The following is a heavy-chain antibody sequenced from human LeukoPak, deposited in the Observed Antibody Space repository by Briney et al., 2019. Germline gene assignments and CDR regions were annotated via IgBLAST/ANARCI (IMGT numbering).Heavy chain of an antibody. J-gene: IGHJ4*02. CDR1: GGSISSYY. CDR2: IYYSGST. CDR3: ARGVIAAGGNDFDY. V-gene: IGHV4-59*01. D-gene: IGHD6-13*01. Sequence: PSETLSLTCTVSGGSISSYYWSWLRQPPGKGLEWFGYIYYSGSTSYNPSLKSRVTISVDTSKNHFSLQLSSVPAADTAVYYCARGVIAAGGNDFDYWGQGTLVTVSS.